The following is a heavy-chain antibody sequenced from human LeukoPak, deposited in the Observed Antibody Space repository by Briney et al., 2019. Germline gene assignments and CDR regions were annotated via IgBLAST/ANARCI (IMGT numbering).Heavy chain of an antibody. J-gene: IGHJ5*02. CDR2: IYFTGST. Sequence: SETLSLTCTVSGGSIRSGSYYWSWIRQSAGKGLEWVGRIYFTGSTNYNPSLKSRVTISLDTSKNQFSLNLNSVTAADTAVYYCARVSYDFYFLGSWGQGTLVTVSS. CDR1: GGSIRSGSYY. V-gene: IGHV4-61*02. CDR3: ARVSYDFYFLGS. D-gene: IGHD3/OR15-3a*01.